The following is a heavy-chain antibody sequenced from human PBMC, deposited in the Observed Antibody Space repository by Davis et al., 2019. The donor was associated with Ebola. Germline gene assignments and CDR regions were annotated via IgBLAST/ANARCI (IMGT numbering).Heavy chain of an antibody. CDR2: ISGSGGST. CDR1: VITFSSYA. CDR3: ARHYVYDYYMGLDV. J-gene: IGHJ6*02. Sequence: GESLKISCTDSVITFSSYAMTWVRQAPGKGLEWVSAISGSGGSTYYADSVKGRFTISRDDAKNSLYLQMNSLRDEDTAVYYCARHYVYDYYMGLDVWGQGTTVTVSS. D-gene: IGHD3-16*01. V-gene: IGHV3-23*01.